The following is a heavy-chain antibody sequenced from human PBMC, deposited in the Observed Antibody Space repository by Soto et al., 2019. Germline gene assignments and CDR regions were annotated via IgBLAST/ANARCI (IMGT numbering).Heavy chain of an antibody. J-gene: IGHJ4*02. CDR3: ARDPGR. CDR1: GGSISSGGYS. CDR2: IYHNGST. Sequence: SETLSLTCAVSGGSISSGGYSWSWIRQPPGKGLEWIGYIYHNGSTYYNPSLKSRVTISVDRSKNQFSLKLSSVTAADTAVYYCARDPGRWGQGTLVTVSS. V-gene: IGHV4-30-2*01.